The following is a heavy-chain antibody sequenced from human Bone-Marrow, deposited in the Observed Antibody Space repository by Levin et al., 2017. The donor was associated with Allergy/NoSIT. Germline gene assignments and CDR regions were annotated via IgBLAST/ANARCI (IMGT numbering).Heavy chain of an antibody. Sequence: PGGSLRLSCAASGFTFSSYSMHWVRQAPGKGLEWVSSISGSWNYIYYADSVKGRFAISRDNAKNSLYLQMDSLRAEDTALYYCARGHFEGSCSAGSCYSKTYYFDSWGQGTLVTVSS. CDR1: GFTFSSYS. CDR3: ARGHFEGSCSAGSCYSKTYYFDS. V-gene: IGHV3-21*01. CDR2: ISGSWNYI. J-gene: IGHJ4*02. D-gene: IGHD2-15*01.